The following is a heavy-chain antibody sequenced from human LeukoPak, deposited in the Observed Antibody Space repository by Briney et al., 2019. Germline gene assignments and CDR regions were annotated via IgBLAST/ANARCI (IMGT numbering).Heavy chain of an antibody. CDR1: GVSISSGGYY. V-gene: IGHV4-30-2*06. D-gene: IGHD2-2*01. CDR2: IYHTGST. J-gene: IGHJ4*02. Sequence: PSETLSLTCTVSGVSISSGGYYWSWIRQSPGKGLEWIGYIYHTGSTYYNPSLKSRVTISVDRSKNQFSLNLSSVIAADTAVYYCARGSRDIEVVPATTLPYFDYWGQGNMVTVSS. CDR3: ARGSRDIEVVPATTLPYFDY.